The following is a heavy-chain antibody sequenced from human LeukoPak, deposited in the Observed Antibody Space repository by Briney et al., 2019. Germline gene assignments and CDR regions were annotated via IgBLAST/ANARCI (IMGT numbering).Heavy chain of an antibody. Sequence: GASVKVSCKASGYTFTSYGISWVRQAPGQGLEWMGWINPNSGGTNYAQKFQGRVTMTRDTSISTAYMELSRLRSDDTAVYYCARLYGSGSYFAAPPLYYFDYWGQGTLVTVSS. CDR1: GYTFTSYG. CDR3: ARLYGSGSYFAAPPLYYFDY. D-gene: IGHD3-10*01. V-gene: IGHV1-2*02. CDR2: INPNSGGT. J-gene: IGHJ4*02.